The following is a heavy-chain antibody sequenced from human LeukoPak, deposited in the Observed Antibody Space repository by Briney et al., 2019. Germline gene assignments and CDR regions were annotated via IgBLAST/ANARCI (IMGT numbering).Heavy chain of an antibody. CDR2: IRYDGSNK. Sequence: GGSLRLSCAASGFTVRSYGMHWVRQAPGKGLEWVAFIRYDGSNKYYADSVKGRFTISRDNSKNTLDLQMNSLRAEDTAVYYCANSAYGRIDYWGQGTLVTVSS. D-gene: IGHD4-17*01. J-gene: IGHJ4*02. CDR1: GFTVRSYG. V-gene: IGHV3-30*02. CDR3: ANSAYGRIDY.